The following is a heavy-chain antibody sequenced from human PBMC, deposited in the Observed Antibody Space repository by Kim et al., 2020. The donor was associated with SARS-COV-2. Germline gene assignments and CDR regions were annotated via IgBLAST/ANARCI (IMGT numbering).Heavy chain of an antibody. CDR2: INHSGST. Sequence: SETLSLTCAVYGGSFSGYYWSWIRQPPGKGLEWIGEINHSGSTNYNPSLKSRVTISVDTSKNQFSLKLSSVTAADTAVYYCARSYYYDSSGYFVLFDIWGQGTMVTVSS. J-gene: IGHJ3*02. CDR3: ARSYYYDSSGYFVLFDI. D-gene: IGHD3-22*01. CDR1: GGSFSGYY. V-gene: IGHV4-34*01.